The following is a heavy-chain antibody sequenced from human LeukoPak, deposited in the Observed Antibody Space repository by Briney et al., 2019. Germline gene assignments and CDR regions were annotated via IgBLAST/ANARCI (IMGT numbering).Heavy chain of an antibody. V-gene: IGHV5-51*01. CDR2: IYPGDSGV. D-gene: IGHD2-2*01. Sequence: GESLKISCQASGYSFIHYWIGWVRQMPGKGLEWVAIIYPGDSGVRYSPSFRGQVTISVDTSLSTTYLQWSSLRASDTAMYYCARRPSYYFDYWGQGILVTLSS. CDR1: GYSFIHYW. J-gene: IGHJ4*02. CDR3: ARRPSYYFDY.